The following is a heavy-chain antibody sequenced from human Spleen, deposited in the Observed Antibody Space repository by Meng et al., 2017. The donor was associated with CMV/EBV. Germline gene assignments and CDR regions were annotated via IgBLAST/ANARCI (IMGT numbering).Heavy chain of an antibody. D-gene: IGHD2-2*01. J-gene: IGHJ6*02. Sequence: GSLRLSCTVSGGSISSYYWSWIRQPPGKGLEWIGYIYYSGSTNYNPSLKSRVTLSMVTSKNQFFLKLRSVTAADTSVYYCAKDSSSVGGTYGMDVWGHGTTVTVSS. V-gene: IGHV4-59*01. CDR2: IYYSGST. CDR1: GGSISSYY. CDR3: AKDSSSVGGTYGMDV.